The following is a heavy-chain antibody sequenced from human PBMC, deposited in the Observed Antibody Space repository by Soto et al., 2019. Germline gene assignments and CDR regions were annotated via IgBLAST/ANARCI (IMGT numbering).Heavy chain of an antibody. D-gene: IGHD2-21*01. Sequence: QVQLVESGGGVVQPGRSLRLSCAASGFTFSSFAMHWVRQAPGKGLEWVAVISYDGSKKYYADSVKGRFTISRDNSKNPLYLQMNSLRADDTAVYYCAREVVVRRFDYWGQGTLVTVSS. V-gene: IGHV3-30-3*01. J-gene: IGHJ4*02. CDR1: GFTFSSFA. CDR3: AREVVVRRFDY. CDR2: ISYDGSKK.